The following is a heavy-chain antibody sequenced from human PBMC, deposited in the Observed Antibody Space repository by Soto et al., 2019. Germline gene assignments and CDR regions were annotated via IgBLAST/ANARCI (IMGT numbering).Heavy chain of an antibody. CDR3: ARDDDYGDNGLDY. Sequence: QVQLVESGGGVVQPGRSLRLSCAASGFSFSSYGMHWVRQAPGKGLEWVAVILDDGSDKDYTDAVKGRFTISRDNSKNTLYLEMNSLSAEETAVYYCARDDDYGDNGLDYWGQGTLVTVSS. CDR2: ILDDGSDK. D-gene: IGHD4-17*01. CDR1: GFSFSSYG. J-gene: IGHJ4*02. V-gene: IGHV3-33*01.